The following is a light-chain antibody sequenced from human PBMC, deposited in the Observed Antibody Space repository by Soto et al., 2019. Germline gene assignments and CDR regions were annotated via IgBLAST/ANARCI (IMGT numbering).Light chain of an antibody. CDR3: QQYDNLPIT. CDR2: DAS. CDR1: HTISSL. V-gene: IGKV1-5*01. Sequence: IQMTQSPSTLSGSVGDRVTITCRASHTISSLLAWYQQKPGKAPKLLIYDASSLESGVPSRFSGSGSGTEFTLTISSLQPDDFATYYCQQYDNLPITFGQGTRLEIK. J-gene: IGKJ5*01.